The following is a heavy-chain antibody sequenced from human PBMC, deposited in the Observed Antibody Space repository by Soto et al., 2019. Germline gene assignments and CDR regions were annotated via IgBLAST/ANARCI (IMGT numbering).Heavy chain of an antibody. Sequence: ASVKVSCKASGYTFSSFHINWARQASGQGLEWMGWMNPNNGDTDYAQNFQARVTMTRDTSTSTAYMELTSLTFEDTAIYFCARGIDEGVDYWGQGTLVTVSS. CDR2: MNPNNGDT. J-gene: IGHJ4*02. D-gene: IGHD1-26*01. CDR1: GYTFSSFH. CDR3: ARGIDEGVDY. V-gene: IGHV1-8*01.